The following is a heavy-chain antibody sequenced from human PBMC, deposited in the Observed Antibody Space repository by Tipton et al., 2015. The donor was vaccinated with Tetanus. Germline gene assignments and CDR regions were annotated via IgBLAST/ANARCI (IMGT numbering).Heavy chain of an antibody. CDR1: GGSINSYY. D-gene: IGHD7-27*01. Sequence: TLSLTCTVSGGSINSYYWSWLRLPPGKGLEWIGYIYFSGHTKYNPSLNSRVTMSVDTSKNQFSLKVRSVTTADTAVYYCSRERLDWGTNDALNIWGQGTMVTFSS. J-gene: IGHJ3*02. V-gene: IGHV4-59*01. CDR3: SRERLDWGTNDALNI. CDR2: IYFSGHT.